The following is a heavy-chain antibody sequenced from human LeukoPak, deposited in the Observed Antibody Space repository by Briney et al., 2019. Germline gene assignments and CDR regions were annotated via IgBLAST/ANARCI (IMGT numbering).Heavy chain of an antibody. J-gene: IGHJ4*02. CDR1: GFTFSSYS. V-gene: IGHV3-21*04. D-gene: IGHD6-19*01. Sequence: GGSLRLSCAASGFTFSSYSMNWVRQAPGKGLEWVSSISSSSSYIYYADSVKGRFTISRDNAKNSLYLQMNSLRAEDTAVYYCAKVPIHSSGWFYFDYWGQGTLVTVSS. CDR3: AKVPIHSSGWFYFDY. CDR2: ISSSSSYI.